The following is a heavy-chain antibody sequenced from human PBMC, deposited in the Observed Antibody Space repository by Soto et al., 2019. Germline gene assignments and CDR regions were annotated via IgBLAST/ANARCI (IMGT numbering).Heavy chain of an antibody. CDR1: GASISSSY. V-gene: IGHV4-59*01. Sequence: QVQLQESGPGLVKPSETLSLTCTVSGASISSSYWSWIWQSPGKGLEWIGYAYYSGSTNYNPSLKSRVTISVDTSKNQFSLKLSSVTAADTAVYYCARGYYDSSGQSNTFDIWGQGTMVTVSS. CDR2: AYYSGST. J-gene: IGHJ3*02. CDR3: ARGYYDSSGQSNTFDI. D-gene: IGHD3-22*01.